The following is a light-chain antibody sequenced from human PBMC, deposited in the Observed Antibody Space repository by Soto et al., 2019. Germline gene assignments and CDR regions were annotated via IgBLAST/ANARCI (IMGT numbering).Light chain of an antibody. V-gene: IGKV1-27*01. J-gene: IGKJ2*01. CDR2: AAS. CDR1: QGISNH. CDR3: QKYNGAPYT. Sequence: DIQMTQSPSSLSASVGDRVTITCRASQGISNHLAWYQQKPGRVPQHLMYAASTLQSGVTSRFRGSGSGTDFTLTISSLQPEDVATYYCQKYNGAPYTFGQGTNLEIK.